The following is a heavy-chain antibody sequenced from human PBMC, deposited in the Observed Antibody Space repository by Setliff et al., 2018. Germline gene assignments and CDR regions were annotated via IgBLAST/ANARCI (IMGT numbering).Heavy chain of an antibody. J-gene: IGHJ4*02. V-gene: IGHV1-2*04. CDR3: ARVTIAVAGYFDV. Sequence: ASVKVSCKAIGYTFTSYNMHWVRQAPGQGLEWLGWINPNSGGTTDAQKFQGCVTMTRDASISTAYMELRSLRSDDTAVYYGARVTIAVAGYFDVWGQGTLVTVSS. CDR1: GYTFTSYN. CDR2: INPNSGGT. D-gene: IGHD6-19*01.